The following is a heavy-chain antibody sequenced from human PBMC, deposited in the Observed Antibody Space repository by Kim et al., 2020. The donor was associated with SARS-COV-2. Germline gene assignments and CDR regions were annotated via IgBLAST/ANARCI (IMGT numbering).Heavy chain of an antibody. D-gene: IGHD3-9*01. CDR2: IYPGDSDT. CDR1: GYSFTSYW. CDR3: ARRDYDILTGYPPDAFDI. V-gene: IGHV5-51*01. J-gene: IGHJ3*02. Sequence: GESLKISCKGSGYSFTSYWIGWVRQMPGKGLEWMGIIYPGDSDTRYSPSFQGQVTISADKSISTAYLQWSSLKASDTAMYYCARRDYDILTGYPPDAFDIWGQGTMVTVSS.